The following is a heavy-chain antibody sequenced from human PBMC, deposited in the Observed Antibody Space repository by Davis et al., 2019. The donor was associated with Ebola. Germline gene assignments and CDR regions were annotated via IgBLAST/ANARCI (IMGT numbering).Heavy chain of an antibody. Sequence: PGESLKISCAASGFTFSSYGMHWVRQAPGKGLEWVAVIWYDGSNKYYADSVKGRFTISRDNSKNTLYLQMNSLRAEDTAVYYCAKDRAAVADWYFDLWGRGTLVTVSS. CDR3: AKDRAAVADWYFDL. D-gene: IGHD6-19*01. CDR2: IWYDGSNK. V-gene: IGHV3-33*06. J-gene: IGHJ2*01. CDR1: GFTFSSYG.